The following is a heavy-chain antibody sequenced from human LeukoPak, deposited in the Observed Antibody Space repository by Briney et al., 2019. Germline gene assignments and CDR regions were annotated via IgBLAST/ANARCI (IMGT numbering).Heavy chain of an antibody. CDR3: AKMYGGTYIGN. CDR2: LYSGGST. D-gene: IGHD1-26*01. Sequence: PGGSLRLSCAASGFTVSRNYMSWVRQAPGKGLEWVSVLYSGGSTNYADSVKGRFTISRDNSKNTLYLQMNSLRAEDTAVYYCAKMYGGTYIGNWGQGTLVTVSA. V-gene: IGHV3-53*05. CDR1: GFTVSRNY. J-gene: IGHJ4*02.